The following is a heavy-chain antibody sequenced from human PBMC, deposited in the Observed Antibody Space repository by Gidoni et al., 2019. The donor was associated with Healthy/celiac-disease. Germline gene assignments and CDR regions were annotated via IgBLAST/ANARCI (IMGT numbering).Heavy chain of an antibody. CDR3: TTASSIVGATKFDY. CDR2: IKSKTDGGTT. V-gene: IGHV3-15*01. CDR1: GFTFSNAW. Sequence: EVQLVESGGGLVKPGGSLRLSCAASGFTFSNAWMSWVRQAPGKGLEWVGRIKSKTDGGTTDYAAPVKGRFTISRDDSKNTLYLQMNSLKTEDTAVYYCTTASSIVGATKFDYWGQGTLVTVSS. J-gene: IGHJ4*02. D-gene: IGHD1-26*01.